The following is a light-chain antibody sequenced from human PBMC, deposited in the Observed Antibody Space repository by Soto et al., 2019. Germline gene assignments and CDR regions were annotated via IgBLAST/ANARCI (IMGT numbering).Light chain of an antibody. J-gene: IGKJ1*01. CDR3: QQSYSTPRGT. V-gene: IGKV1-39*01. CDR1: QSISSY. Sequence: DIQMTQSPSSLSASVGDRVNITCRASQSISSYLNWYQQKPGKAPKLLIYAASSLQSGVPSRFSGSGSGTDFTLTISSLQPEDFATYYCQQSYSTPRGTFGQGTKVEIK. CDR2: AAS.